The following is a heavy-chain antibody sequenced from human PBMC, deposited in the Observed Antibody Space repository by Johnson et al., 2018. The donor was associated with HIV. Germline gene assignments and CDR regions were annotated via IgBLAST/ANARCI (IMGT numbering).Heavy chain of an antibody. CDR1: GFTFSSYW. V-gene: IGHV3-74*01. CDR3: AREGIGYGSSGDAFDI. Sequence: AQLVESGGGVVKPGGSLRLSCAASGFTFSSYWMHWVRQAPGKGLVWVSRINNDGRSTTYADSVKGRFPISRDNAKNTLYLQINSLSAEDTAVYYCAREGIGYGSSGDAFDIWGQGTMVTVSS. D-gene: IGHD6-13*01. J-gene: IGHJ3*02. CDR2: INNDGRST.